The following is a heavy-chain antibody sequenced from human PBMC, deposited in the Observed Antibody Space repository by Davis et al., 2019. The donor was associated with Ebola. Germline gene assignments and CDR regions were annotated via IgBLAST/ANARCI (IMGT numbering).Heavy chain of an antibody. V-gene: IGHV4-39*07. CDR3: ARLFRNYEDNWFDP. CDR1: GGSISSGDYY. J-gene: IGHJ5*02. Sequence: SETLSLTCTVSGGSISSGDYYWNWIRQPPGMGLEWIGGMFYSGSTYKSPSHKRRVTISVDTSKNQCSLKLNSVTAADTALYFCARLFRNYEDNWFDPWGQGTLVTVSS. CDR2: MFYSGST. D-gene: IGHD4-11*01.